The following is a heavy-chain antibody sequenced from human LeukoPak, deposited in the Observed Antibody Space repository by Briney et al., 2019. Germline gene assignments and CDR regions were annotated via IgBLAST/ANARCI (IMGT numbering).Heavy chain of an antibody. D-gene: IGHD6-13*01. CDR2: IYVGGST. CDR1: GGSISSYY. J-gene: IGHJ5*02. Sequence: SETLSLTCTASGGSISSYYWSWIRQPPGKGLECIGYIYVGGSTNYNPSLKRRVTISVDTSKNQFSLKLRSVTAADTAVYYCARSGIAAAGTDNWFDPWGQGTLVPASS. CDR3: ARSGIAAAGTDNWFDP. V-gene: IGHV4-59*08.